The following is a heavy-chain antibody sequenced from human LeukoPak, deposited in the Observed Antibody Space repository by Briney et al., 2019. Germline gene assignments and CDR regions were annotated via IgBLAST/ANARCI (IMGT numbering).Heavy chain of an antibody. CDR3: ARGVLDFWSGYYRLLNYMDV. V-gene: IGHV1-2*02. J-gene: IGHJ6*03. CDR2: INPNSGGT. CDR1: GYTFTGYY. Sequence: ASVKVSCKASGYTFTGYYMHWVRQAPGQGLEWMGWINPNSGGTNYAQKFQGRVTMTRDTSISTAYMELRSLRSDDTAVYYCARGVLDFWSGYYRLLNYMDVWGKGTTVTVSS. D-gene: IGHD3-3*01.